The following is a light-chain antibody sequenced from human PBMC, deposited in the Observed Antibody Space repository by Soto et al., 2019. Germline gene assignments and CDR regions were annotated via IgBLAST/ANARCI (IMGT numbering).Light chain of an antibody. V-gene: IGKV3D-20*02. CDR1: QSVSNNY. J-gene: IGKJ1*01. CDR3: QQRNNWPWT. Sequence: EIVLTQSPGTLSLSPGERATLSCRASQSVSNNYLAWYQLKPGQGPRLLIYGASSRATGIPARFSGSGSGTDFTLTISSLEPEDFAFYYCQQRNNWPWTFGQRTKVDIK. CDR2: GAS.